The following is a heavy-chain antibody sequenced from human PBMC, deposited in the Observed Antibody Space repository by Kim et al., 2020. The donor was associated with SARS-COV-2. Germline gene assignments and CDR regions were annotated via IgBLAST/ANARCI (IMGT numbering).Heavy chain of an antibody. CDR3: ARDGMMSLDY. CDR2: ISYDGSNK. D-gene: IGHD1-26*01. Sequence: GGSLRLSCAASGFTFSSYAMHWVRQAPGKGLEWVAVISYDGSNKYYADSVKGRFTISRDNSKNTLYLQMNSLRAEDTAVYYCARDGMMSLDYWGQGTLVT. V-gene: IGHV3-30*04. J-gene: IGHJ4*02. CDR1: GFTFSSYA.